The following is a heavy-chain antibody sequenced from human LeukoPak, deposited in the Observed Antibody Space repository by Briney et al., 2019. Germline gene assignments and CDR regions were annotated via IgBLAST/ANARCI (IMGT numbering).Heavy chain of an antibody. V-gene: IGHV4-38-2*02. CDR1: GYSISSGYY. CDR2: IYHSGST. J-gene: IGHJ4*02. Sequence: SETLSLTCTVSGYSISSGYYWGWIRQPPGKGLEWIGSIYHSGSTYYNPSLKSRVTISVDTSKNQFSLKLSSVTAADTAVYYCARGWDMITFGGDLDYYFDYWGQGTLVTVSS. CDR3: ARGWDMITFGGDLDYYFDY. D-gene: IGHD3-16*01.